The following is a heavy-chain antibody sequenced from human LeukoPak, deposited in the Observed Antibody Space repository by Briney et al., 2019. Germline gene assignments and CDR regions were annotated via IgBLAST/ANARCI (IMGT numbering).Heavy chain of an antibody. CDR2: ISSSSSYI. D-gene: IGHD3-22*01. V-gene: IGHV3-21*01. J-gene: IGHJ4*02. CDR3: AKDIYLKYYYDSSGYYPFFDY. Sequence: GGSLRLSCAASGFTFSSYSMNWVRQAPGKGLEWVSSISSSSSYIYYADSVKGRFTISRDNAKNSLYLQMNSLRAEDTAVYYCAKDIYLKYYYDSSGYYPFFDYWGQGTLVTVSS. CDR1: GFTFSSYS.